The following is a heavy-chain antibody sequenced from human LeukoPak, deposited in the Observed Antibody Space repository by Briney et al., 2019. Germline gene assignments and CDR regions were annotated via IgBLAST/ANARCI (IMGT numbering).Heavy chain of an antibody. V-gene: IGHV4-59*01. CDR2: IYYSGST. Sequence: SETLSLTCTVSGESISGYYRSWIRQPPGKGLEWIGYIYYSGSTNYNPSLKSRVTTSVDTSKNQFSLNLSSVTTADTAAYYCARGKSSSRGGFDYWGQGTLVTVSS. CDR3: ARGKSSSRGGFDY. J-gene: IGHJ4*02. CDR1: GESISGYY. D-gene: IGHD6-6*01.